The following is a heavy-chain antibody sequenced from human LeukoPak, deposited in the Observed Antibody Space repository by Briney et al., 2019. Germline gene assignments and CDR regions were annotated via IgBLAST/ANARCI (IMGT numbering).Heavy chain of an antibody. J-gene: IGHJ4*02. D-gene: IGHD7-27*01. CDR2: IYYSGST. CDR1: GGSISSYY. CDR3: ARHTGGWGSFDC. V-gene: IGHV4-59*08. Sequence: SETLSLTCTVSGGSISSYYWSWIRQPPGKGLEWIGYIYYSGSTNYNPSLKSRVTISVDTSKNQFSLKLSSVTAADTAVYYCARHTGGWGSFDCWGQGTLVTVSS.